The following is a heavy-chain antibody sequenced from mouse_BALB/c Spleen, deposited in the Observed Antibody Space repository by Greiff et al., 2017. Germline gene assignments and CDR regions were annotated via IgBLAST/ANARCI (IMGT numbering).Heavy chain of an antibody. V-gene: IGHV1-7*01. Sequence: QVQLKESGAELAKPGASVKMSCKASGYTFTSYWMHWVKQRPGQGLEWIGYINPSTGYTEYNQKFKDKATLTADKSSSTAYMQLSSLTSEDSAVYYCAREGSYWFAYWGQGTLVTVSA. CDR1: GYTFTSYW. J-gene: IGHJ3*01. CDR3: AREGSYWFAY. D-gene: IGHD1-1*02. CDR2: INPSTGYT.